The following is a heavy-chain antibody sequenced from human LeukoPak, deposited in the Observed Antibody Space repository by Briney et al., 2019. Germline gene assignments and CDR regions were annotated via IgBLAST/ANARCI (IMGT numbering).Heavy chain of an antibody. CDR2: INHSGST. CDR3: ARGLIDLWFGELLSFDP. V-gene: IGHV4-34*01. D-gene: IGHD3-10*01. J-gene: IGHJ5*02. Sequence: PSETLSLTCAVYGGSFSGYYWSWIRQPPGEGLEWIGEINHSGSTNYNPSLKSRVTISVDTSKNQFSLKLSSVTAADTAVYYCARGLIDLWFGELLSFDPWGQGTLVTVSS. CDR1: GGSFSGYY.